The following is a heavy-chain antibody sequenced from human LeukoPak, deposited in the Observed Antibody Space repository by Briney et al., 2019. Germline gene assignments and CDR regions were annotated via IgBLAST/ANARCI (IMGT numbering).Heavy chain of an antibody. Sequence: ASVKVSCKASGYTFTSYDINWVRQATGQGLEWMGWMNPNSGNTGYAQKLQGRVTMTRNTSISTAYMELSSLRSEDTVVYYCARSKYQLPDYYYYYMDVWGKGTTVTISS. J-gene: IGHJ6*03. CDR2: MNPNSGNT. D-gene: IGHD2-2*01. CDR3: ARSKYQLPDYYYYYMDV. CDR1: GYTFTSYD. V-gene: IGHV1-8*01.